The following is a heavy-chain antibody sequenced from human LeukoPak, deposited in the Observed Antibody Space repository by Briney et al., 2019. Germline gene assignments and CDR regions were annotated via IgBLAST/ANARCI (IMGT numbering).Heavy chain of an antibody. J-gene: IGHJ5*02. D-gene: IGHD1-26*01. V-gene: IGHV1-2*02. CDR1: GYTFTGYY. CDR3: ARLRVGATWFDP. CDR2: INPNSGGT. Sequence: ASVKVSCKASGYTFTGYYMHWVRQAPGQGLEWMGWINPNSGGTNYAQKFQGRVTMTRDTSISTAYMELSRLRSDDTAVYYCARLRVGATWFDPWGQGTLVTVSS.